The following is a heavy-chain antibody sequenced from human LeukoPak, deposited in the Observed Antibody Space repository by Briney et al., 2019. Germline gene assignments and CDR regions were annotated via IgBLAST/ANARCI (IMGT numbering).Heavy chain of an antibody. J-gene: IGHJ4*02. CDR2: IRYDGSNK. CDR3: ATLRTPTGY. V-gene: IGHV3-30*02. Sequence: PGGSLRLSCAASGFTVSSNYMSWVRQAPGKGLEWVAFIRYDGSNKYYADSVKGRFTISRDNSKNTLYLQMNSLRAEDTAVYYCATLRTPTGYWGQGTLVTVSS. CDR1: GFTVSSNY. D-gene: IGHD4-17*01.